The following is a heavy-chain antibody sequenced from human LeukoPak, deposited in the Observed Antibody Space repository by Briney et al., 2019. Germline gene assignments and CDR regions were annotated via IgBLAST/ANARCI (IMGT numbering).Heavy chain of an antibody. J-gene: IGHJ6*03. D-gene: IGHD2-21*01. CDR1: GFTFSSYG. Sequence: HPGGSLRLSCAASGFTFSSYGMHWVRQAPGKGLEWVAVIWYGGSNKYHADSVKGRFTISRDNSKNTLYLQMNSLRAEDTAVYYCAKDGEAYCGGDCWNFDNYYMDVWGKGTTVTVSS. V-gene: IGHV3-30*02. CDR2: IWYGGSNK. CDR3: AKDGEAYCGGDCWNFDNYYMDV.